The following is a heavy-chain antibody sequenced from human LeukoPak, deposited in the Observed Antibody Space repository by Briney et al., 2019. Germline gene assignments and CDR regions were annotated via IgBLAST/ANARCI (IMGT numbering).Heavy chain of an antibody. D-gene: IGHD5-18*01. J-gene: IGHJ6*02. CDR3: ARDSGPGYSYGWNYYYGMDG. Sequence: SETLSLTCTVSGGSISSYYWSWIRQPPGKGLEWIGYIYYSGSTNYNPSLKSRVTISVDTSKNQFSLKLSSVTAADTAVYYCARDSGPGYSYGWNYYYGMDGWGQGTTVTVSS. CDR2: IYYSGST. V-gene: IGHV4-59*01. CDR1: GGSISSYY.